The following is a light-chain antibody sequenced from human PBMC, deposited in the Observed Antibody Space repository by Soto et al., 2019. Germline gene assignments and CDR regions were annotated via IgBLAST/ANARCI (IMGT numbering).Light chain of an antibody. V-gene: IGLV7-43*01. Sequence: QAVVTQEPSLTVSPGGTVTLTCASSTGAVTSGHYPNWFQQKPGQVPKSLIYSTNDKHSCTPARFAGSLLGGKAALTLSSVQHEEEAEYYCLLYYGGALGVFGGGTKLTVL. CDR2: STN. CDR1: TGAVTSGHY. J-gene: IGLJ2*01. CDR3: LLYYGGALGV.